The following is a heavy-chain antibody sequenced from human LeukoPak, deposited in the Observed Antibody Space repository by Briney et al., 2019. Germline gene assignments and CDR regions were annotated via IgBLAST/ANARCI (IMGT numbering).Heavy chain of an antibody. CDR2: ISDDGGGA. D-gene: IGHD2-2*01. CDR1: GFTFNNYA. V-gene: IGHV3-23*01. J-gene: IGHJ4*02. Sequence: GGSLRLSCAASGFTFNNYAMTWVRQAPGKGLEWVSAISDDGGGAFYVDSVKGRFTISRDNSKNTLYLQMNSLRAEDTAVYYCGPRKDRSTNAYDYWGQGTLVTVSS. CDR3: GPRKDRSTNAYDY.